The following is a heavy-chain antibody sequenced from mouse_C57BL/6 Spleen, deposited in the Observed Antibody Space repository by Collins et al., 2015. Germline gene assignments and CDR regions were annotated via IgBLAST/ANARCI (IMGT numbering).Heavy chain of an antibody. D-gene: IGHD2-4*01. CDR2: INSNGGST. Sequence: EVQLVESGGGLVQPGGSLKLSCAASGFTFSSYGMSWVRQTPDKRLELVATINSNGGSTYYPDSVKGRFTISRDNAKNTLYLQMSSLKSEDTAMYYCARDDYDVRAMDYWGQGTSVTVSS. CDR1: GFTFSSYG. V-gene: IGHV5-6-3*01. CDR3: ARDDYDVRAMDY. J-gene: IGHJ4*01.